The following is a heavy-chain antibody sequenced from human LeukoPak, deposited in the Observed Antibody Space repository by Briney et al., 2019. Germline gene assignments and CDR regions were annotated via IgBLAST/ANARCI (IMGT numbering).Heavy chain of an antibody. V-gene: IGHV3-66*01. CDR1: GFTVSSNY. CDR2: IYSGGST. Sequence: GGSLRLSCAASGFTVSSNYMCWVRQAPGKGLEWVSVIYSGGSTYYADSVKGRFTISRDNSKNTLYLQMNSLRAEDTAVYYCARDDIAVAGQDYWGQGTLVTVSS. CDR3: ARDDIAVAGQDY. J-gene: IGHJ4*02. D-gene: IGHD6-19*01.